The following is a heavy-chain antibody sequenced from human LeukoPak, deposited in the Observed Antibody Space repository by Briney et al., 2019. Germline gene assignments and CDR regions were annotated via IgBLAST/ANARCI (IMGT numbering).Heavy chain of an antibody. CDR3: AREVRHAMTPFFDY. D-gene: IGHD2-2*01. V-gene: IGHV3-30-3*01. CDR2: ISYDGSNK. Sequence: GRSLRLPCAASGFTFSSYAMHWVRQAPGKGLEWVAVISYDGSNKYYADSVKGRFTISRDNSKNTLYLQMNSLRAEDTAVYYCAREVRHAMTPFFDYWGQGTLVTVSS. CDR1: GFTFSSYA. J-gene: IGHJ4*02.